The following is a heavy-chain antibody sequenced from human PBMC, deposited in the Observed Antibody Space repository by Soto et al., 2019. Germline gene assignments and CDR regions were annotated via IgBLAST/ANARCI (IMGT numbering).Heavy chain of an antibody. Sequence: PETLSLTWTVSGGSVSSGSYYWSWILQPPGTGLEWIVYIYYSGSTNYNPSLKSRVTISVDTSKNQFSLKLSSVTAADTAVYYCARARTPDYGDDPYYFDYSGQGTLVTVSS. V-gene: IGHV4-61*01. CDR1: GGSVSSGSYY. CDR3: ARARTPDYGDDPYYFDY. D-gene: IGHD4-17*01. J-gene: IGHJ4*02. CDR2: IYYSGST.